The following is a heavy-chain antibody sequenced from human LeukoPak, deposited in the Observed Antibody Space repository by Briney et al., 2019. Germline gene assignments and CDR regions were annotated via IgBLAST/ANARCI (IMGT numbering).Heavy chain of an antibody. V-gene: IGHV4-38-2*02. CDR1: GYSISSGYY. CDR3: ARMGVSYYYDSSTYYPLAFDV. D-gene: IGHD3-22*01. J-gene: IGHJ3*01. CDR2: IFHSGSI. Sequence: SETLSLTCTVSGYSISSGYYWGWIRQSPGKGLEWIATIFHSGSIYYSPSLKSRVTLSVDTSKNQFFLKLNSENAADTAVYYCARMGVSYYYDSSTYYPLAFDVWGQGTVVTVSS.